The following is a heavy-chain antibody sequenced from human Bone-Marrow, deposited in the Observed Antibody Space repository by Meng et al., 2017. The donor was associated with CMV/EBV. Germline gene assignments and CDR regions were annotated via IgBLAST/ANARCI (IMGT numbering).Heavy chain of an antibody. CDR2: MNPNSGNT. V-gene: IGHV1-8*01. J-gene: IGHJ4*02. CDR3: ATDPHTRY. Sequence: ASVKVSCKASGYTFTSYDINWVRQATGQGLEWMGWMNPNSGNTGYAQKFQGRVTMTRDTSIRKAYMELSRLTFDDTAIFYCATDPHTRYWGQGTLVTVSS. CDR1: GYTFTSYD.